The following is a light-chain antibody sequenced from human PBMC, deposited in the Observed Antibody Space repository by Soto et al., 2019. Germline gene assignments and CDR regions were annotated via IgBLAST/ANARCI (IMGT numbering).Light chain of an antibody. CDR1: QDINNF. Sequence: DIQMTQSPSSLSASVGARVTITCQASQDINNFLNWYQHKPGKAPKLLIYGASNLETGVPSRFSGSGSGTYFIFTISSLQPGDIATYYCQQYDTLPQTFGGGTKVEIK. CDR3: QQYDTLPQT. V-gene: IGKV1-33*01. J-gene: IGKJ4*01. CDR2: GAS.